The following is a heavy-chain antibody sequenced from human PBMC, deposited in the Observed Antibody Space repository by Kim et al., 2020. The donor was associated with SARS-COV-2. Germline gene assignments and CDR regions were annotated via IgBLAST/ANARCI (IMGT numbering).Heavy chain of an antibody. CDR1: GGSISSSNW. CDR2: IYHSGST. V-gene: IGHV4-4*02. J-gene: IGHJ4*02. Sequence: SETLSLTCAVSGGSISSSNWWSWVRQPPGKGLEWIGEIYHSGSTNYNPSLKSRVTISVDKSKNQFSLKLSSVTAADTAVYYCARGVATYPWKTPYYFDYWGQGTLVTVSS. D-gene: IGHD5-12*01. CDR3: ARGVATYPWKTPYYFDY.